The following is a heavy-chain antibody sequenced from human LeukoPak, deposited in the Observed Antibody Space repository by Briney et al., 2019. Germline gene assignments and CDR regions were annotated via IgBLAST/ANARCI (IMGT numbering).Heavy chain of an antibody. J-gene: IGHJ6*02. V-gene: IGHV1-69*04. D-gene: IGHD2-15*01. CDR3: ARTENLGYCSGGSCPAPYYYYGMDV. CDR1: GYTFTSYG. CDR2: IIPILGIA. Sequence: ASVKVSCKASGYTFTSYGISWVRQAPGQGLEWMGRIIPILGIANYAQKFQGRVTITADKSTSTAYMELSSLRSEDTAVYYCARTENLGYCSGGSCPAPYYYYGMDVWGQGTTVTVSS.